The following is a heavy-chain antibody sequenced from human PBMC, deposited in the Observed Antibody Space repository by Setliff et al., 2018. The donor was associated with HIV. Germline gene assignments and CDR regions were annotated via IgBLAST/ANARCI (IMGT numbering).Heavy chain of an antibody. CDR1: GGSFGVYR. J-gene: IGHJ5*02. D-gene: IGHD3-10*01. V-gene: IGHV4-4*07. CDR2: IDSSGTT. Sequence: SETLSLTCTISGGSFGVYRWSWIRQSAGRGLEWIGRIDSSGTTDYKPSLKGRVAISVDTSRNQFSLRGTSVTAADTAVYFCASDRHSSGLGSYGPWGPGILVTVSS. CDR3: ASDRHSSGLGSYGP.